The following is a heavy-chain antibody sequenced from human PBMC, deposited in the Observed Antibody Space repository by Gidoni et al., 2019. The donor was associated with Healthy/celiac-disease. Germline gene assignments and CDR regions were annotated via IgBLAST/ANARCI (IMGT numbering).Heavy chain of an antibody. CDR3: ARLPIAVAGLVDY. V-gene: IGHV4-39*01. CDR2: IYYSGST. J-gene: IGHJ4*02. Sequence: LQLQESGPGLVKPSETLSLTCTVSGGSISSSSYYWGWIRHPPGKGLEWIGSIYYSGSTYYNPSLKSRVTISVDTSKNQFSLKLSSVTAADTAVYYCARLPIAVAGLVDYWGQGTLVTVSS. D-gene: IGHD6-19*01. CDR1: GGSISSSSYY.